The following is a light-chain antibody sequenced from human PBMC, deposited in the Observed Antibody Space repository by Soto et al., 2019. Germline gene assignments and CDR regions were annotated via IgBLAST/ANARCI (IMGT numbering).Light chain of an antibody. CDR3: QSYDSSLSGGVV. V-gene: IGLV1-40*01. CDR1: SSNIGAGYD. CDR2: GNS. J-gene: IGLJ2*01. Sequence: QSVLTRPPSVSGAPGQRVTISCTGSSSNIGAGYDVHWYQQLPGTAPKLLIYGNSNRPSGVPDRFSGSKSGTSASLAITGLQAEEEADYYCQSYDSSLSGGVVFGGGTKLTVL.